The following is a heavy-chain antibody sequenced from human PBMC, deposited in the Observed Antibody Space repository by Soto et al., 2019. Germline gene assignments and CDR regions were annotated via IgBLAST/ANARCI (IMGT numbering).Heavy chain of an antibody. Sequence: PXEALSLTFAVSGGTIHSGGSSWSWIRQPPGKGLEWIGYIYHSGSTSYNPSLKSRATISLDTSENLFSLRLTSVTAADTAVYYCARGALLDPWGQGTLVTVSS. J-gene: IGHJ5*02. V-gene: IGHV4-30-2*01. CDR3: ARGALLDP. CDR2: IYHSGST. CDR1: GGTIHSGGSS.